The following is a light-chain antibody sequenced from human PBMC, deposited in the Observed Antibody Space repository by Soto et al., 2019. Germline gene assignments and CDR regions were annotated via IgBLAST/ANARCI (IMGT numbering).Light chain of an antibody. CDR1: SSNIGGNT. J-gene: IGLJ2*01. CDR2: SNN. Sequence: QSVPTQPPSASGTPGQRVTISCSGSSSNIGGNTVDWYQQLPGTAPKLLIYSNNQRPSGVPDRFSGSKSGTSASLAISGLQSEDEADYYCAAWDDSLNGVVFGGGTQLTVL. CDR3: AAWDDSLNGVV. V-gene: IGLV1-44*01.